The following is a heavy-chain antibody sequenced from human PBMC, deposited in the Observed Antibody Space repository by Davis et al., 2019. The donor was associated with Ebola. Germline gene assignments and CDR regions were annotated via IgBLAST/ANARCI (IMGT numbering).Heavy chain of an antibody. J-gene: IGHJ4*02. CDR2: INDSGGST. CDR1: GFPFSDYA. V-gene: IGHV3-23*01. D-gene: IGHD2-15*01. Sequence: PGGSLRLSCAASGFPFSDYAMSWVRQAPGKEPEWVSAINDSGGSTHYADSVKGRFTISRDNSKNMLYLQMKSLRAEDTAIYYCAKSRAVPATPPSFDYWGQGTLVTVSS. CDR3: AKSRAVPATPPSFDY.